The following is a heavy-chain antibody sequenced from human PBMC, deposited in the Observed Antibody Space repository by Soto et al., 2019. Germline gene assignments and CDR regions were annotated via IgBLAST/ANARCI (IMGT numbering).Heavy chain of an antibody. Sequence: QVQLVESGGGVVQPGRSLRLSCAASGFTFSSYGMHWVRQAPGKGLEWVAVIWYDGSNKYYADSVKGRFTISRDNSKNTLYLQMNSRRAEDTAVYYCARDITFTAVAGSRVYYDGMDVWGQGTTVTVSS. J-gene: IGHJ6*02. CDR3: ARDITFTAVAGSRVYYDGMDV. V-gene: IGHV3-33*01. CDR1: GFTFSSYG. D-gene: IGHD6-19*01. CDR2: IWYDGSNK.